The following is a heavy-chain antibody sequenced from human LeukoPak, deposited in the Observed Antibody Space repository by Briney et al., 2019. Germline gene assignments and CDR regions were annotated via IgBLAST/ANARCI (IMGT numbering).Heavy chain of an antibody. CDR2: ISPSGSST. CDR3: ARGSSRSPRDAFDI. J-gene: IGHJ3*02. CDR1: GYTFTNYY. V-gene: IGHV1-46*01. Sequence: GASVKVSCKASGYTFTNYYMHWVRQPPGQGLEWMGIISPSGSSTTYAQKFQVRVTMTRDMSTTTVYMELSSLRSEDTAVYYCARGSSRSPRDAFDIWGQGTMVSVSS.